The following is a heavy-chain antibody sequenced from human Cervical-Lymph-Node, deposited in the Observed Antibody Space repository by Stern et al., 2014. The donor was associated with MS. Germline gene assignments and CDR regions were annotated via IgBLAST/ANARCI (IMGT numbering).Heavy chain of an antibody. CDR1: GFTFSSYA. CDR2: ISGSGGST. J-gene: IGHJ4*02. Sequence: EDQLVESGGGLVQPGGSLRLSCAASGFTFSSYAMSWVRQAPGKGLEWDSAISGSGGSTYYADSVKGRFTISRDNYKNTLYLQMNSLRAEDTAVYYCAKDSPDYYDSSGYDYWGQGTLVTVSS. CDR3: AKDSPDYYDSSGYDY. V-gene: IGHV3-23*04. D-gene: IGHD3-22*01.